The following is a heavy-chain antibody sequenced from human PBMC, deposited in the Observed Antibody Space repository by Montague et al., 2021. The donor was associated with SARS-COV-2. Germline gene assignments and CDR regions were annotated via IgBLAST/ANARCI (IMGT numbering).Heavy chain of an antibody. D-gene: IGHD4-11*01. CDR3: ARGDYSNAWFDP. J-gene: IGHJ5*02. Sequence: SETLSLTCTVSGGSISSYYWSWIRQPPGKGLEWIGYIYYSGSTNYNPSPKSRVTISVDTSKNQFSLKLSTVTAADTAGYYCARGDYSNAWFDPWGQGTLVTVSS. CDR1: GGSISSYY. V-gene: IGHV4-59*01. CDR2: IYYSGST.